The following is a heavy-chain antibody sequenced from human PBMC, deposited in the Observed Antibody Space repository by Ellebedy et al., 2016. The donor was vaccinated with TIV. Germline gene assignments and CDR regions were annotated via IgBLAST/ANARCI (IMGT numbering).Heavy chain of an antibody. CDR1: GFTFSSYI. CDR3: ARGAERGYTYGSVY. D-gene: IGHD5-18*01. J-gene: IGHJ4*02. CDR2: ISSSGTNI. Sequence: GESLKISCAASGFTFSSYIMNWVRQAPGKGLEWVSYISSSGTNIYYADSVKGRFTISRDNAKNSLYLQMNSLRAEDTAVYYCARGAERGYTYGSVYWGQGTLVTVSS. V-gene: IGHV3-48*04.